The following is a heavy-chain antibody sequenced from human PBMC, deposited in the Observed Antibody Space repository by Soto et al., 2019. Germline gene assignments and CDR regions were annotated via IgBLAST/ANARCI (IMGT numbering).Heavy chain of an antibody. Sequence: PSETLSLTCTVSGGSIISYYWSWIRQPPGKGLEWIGYIYYSGSTNYNPSLKSRVTISVDTSKNQFSLKLSSVTAADTAVYYCARPGNYGSGSYLYYLDYWGQGTLVT. V-gene: IGHV4-59*08. CDR1: GGSIISYY. D-gene: IGHD3-10*01. CDR2: IYYSGST. CDR3: ARPGNYGSGSYLYYLDY. J-gene: IGHJ4*02.